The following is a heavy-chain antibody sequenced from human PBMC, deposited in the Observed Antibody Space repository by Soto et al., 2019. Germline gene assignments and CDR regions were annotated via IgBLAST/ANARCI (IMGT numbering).Heavy chain of an antibody. CDR3: GRGSGIVALRGKLEDVNYDY. J-gene: IGHJ4*02. Sequence: QVQLQQWGAGLVKPSETLSLSCAVYGQSFSGHSWAWIRQPPGKGLEWIGEINESGSTYYNPSLNSRLPLSTDTSKNHFPIRWSSVGAADTSAYLCGRGSGIVALRGKLEDVNYDYGGRGPLVNVPP. CDR1: GQSFSGHS. V-gene: IGHV4-34*01. D-gene: IGHD1-1*01. CDR2: INESGST.